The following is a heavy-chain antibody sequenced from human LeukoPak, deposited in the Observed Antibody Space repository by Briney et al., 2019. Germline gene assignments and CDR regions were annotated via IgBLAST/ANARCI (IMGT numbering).Heavy chain of an antibody. CDR2: IYYSGST. Sequence: SETLSLTCTVSGGSISSYYWSWIRQPPGKGLEWIGYIYYSGSTNYNPSLKSRVTISVDTSKNQFSLKLSSVTAADTAVYYCARAASSSWVRGPALVDYWGQGTLVTVSS. CDR3: ARAASSSWVRGPALVDY. V-gene: IGHV4-59*01. D-gene: IGHD6-13*01. CDR1: GGSISSYY. J-gene: IGHJ4*02.